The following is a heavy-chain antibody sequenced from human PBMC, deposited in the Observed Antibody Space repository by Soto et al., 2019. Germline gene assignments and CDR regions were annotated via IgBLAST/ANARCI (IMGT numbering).Heavy chain of an antibody. V-gene: IGHV4-59*01. CDR2: IYSSGST. J-gene: IGHJ4*02. Sequence: SQTLSLTCTVSGGSISSYYWNWIRQSPGKGLEWIGYIYSSGSTHYNPSLQNRVTISIDTSKNQVSLKVNSVTAADTAVYYCARDHPHSYGVYYFDYWGQGTPVTVSS. CDR3: ARDHPHSYGVYYFDY. CDR1: GGSISSYY. D-gene: IGHD5-18*01.